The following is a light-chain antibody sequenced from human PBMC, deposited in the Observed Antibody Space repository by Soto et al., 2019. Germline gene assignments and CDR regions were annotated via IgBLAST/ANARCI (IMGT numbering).Light chain of an antibody. Sequence: EIALTQSPGTLSLSPGERATLSCRASQSISSSSLAWYQQKPGQAPRLLISGASTRATGIPDRFGGSGSGTDFTLTISRLEPEDFAVYYCQQYGSSPPYTFGQGTKVVIK. CDR2: GAS. CDR3: QQYGSSPPYT. CDR1: QSISSSS. V-gene: IGKV3-20*01. J-gene: IGKJ2*01.